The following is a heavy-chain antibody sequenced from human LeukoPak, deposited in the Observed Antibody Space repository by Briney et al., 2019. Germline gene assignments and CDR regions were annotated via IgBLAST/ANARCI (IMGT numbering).Heavy chain of an antibody. Sequence: ASVKVSCKASGYTFTGYYMHWVRQAPGQGLEWMGWINPNSGGTNYAQKFQGRVTMTRDTSISTAYMELSRLRSDDTAVYYCARHDYGGNSVDYWGQGTLVTVSS. J-gene: IGHJ4*02. CDR1: GYTFTGYY. V-gene: IGHV1-2*02. CDR3: ARHDYGGNSVDY. D-gene: IGHD4-23*01. CDR2: INPNSGGT.